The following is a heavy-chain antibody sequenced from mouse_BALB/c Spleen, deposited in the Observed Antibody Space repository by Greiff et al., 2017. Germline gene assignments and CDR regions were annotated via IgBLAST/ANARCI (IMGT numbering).Heavy chain of an antibody. J-gene: IGHJ4*01. CDR1: GFTFSSYT. D-gene: IGHD1-1*01. CDR2: ISSGGSYT. Sequence: VTPVESGGGLVKPGGSLKLSCAASGFTFSSYTMSWGRQTPGKRLEWVATISSGGSYTYYPDSVKGRVTISRDNAKNTQYLQMSSLKSEDTAMYYCTGGSGYGSSYGYAMDYWGQGTSVTVSS. V-gene: IGHV5-6-4*01. CDR3: TGGSGYGSSYGYAMDY.